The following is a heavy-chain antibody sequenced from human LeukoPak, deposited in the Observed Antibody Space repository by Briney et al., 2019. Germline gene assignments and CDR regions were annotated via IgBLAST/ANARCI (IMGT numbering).Heavy chain of an antibody. CDR2: INPNSGGT. CDR1: GYTFTGYY. D-gene: IGHD5-18*01. CDR3: ARDPNAMVTSLFDY. J-gene: IGHJ4*02. Sequence: ASVKVSCKASGYTFTGYYMHWVRQAPGQGLEWMGWINPNSGGTNYAQKFQGRVTMTRDTSISTAYMELSRLRSDDTAVYYCARDPNAMVTSLFDYWGQGTLVTVSP. V-gene: IGHV1-2*02.